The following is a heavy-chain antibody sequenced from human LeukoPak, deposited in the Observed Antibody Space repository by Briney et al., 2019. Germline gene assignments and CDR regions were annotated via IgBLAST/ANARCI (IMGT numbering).Heavy chain of an antibody. CDR1: GFSFSSYY. CDR3: AKEGDYYNSIVPNY. CDR2: IKQDGSEK. J-gene: IGHJ4*02. Sequence: GGSLRLSCAASGFSFSSYYMTWVRQAPGKGLEWVAHIKQDGSEKYYVDSVKGRFTISKDNSKTTLYLQMNSLRAEDTAVYYCAKEGDYYNSIVPNYWGQGTLVTVSS. V-gene: IGHV3-7*03. D-gene: IGHD3-22*01.